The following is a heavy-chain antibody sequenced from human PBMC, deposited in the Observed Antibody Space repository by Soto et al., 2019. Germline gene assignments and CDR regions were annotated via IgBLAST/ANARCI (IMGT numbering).Heavy chain of an antibody. Sequence: ASVKVSCKASGYTFTSYSMHWVRQAPGQRLEWMGWINAGNGNTKYSQKFQGRVTITRDTSASTAYMELSSLRSEDTAVYYCARVKAEQQLHPFDYWGQGTLVTVSS. V-gene: IGHV1-3*01. J-gene: IGHJ4*02. CDR2: INAGNGNT. CDR3: ARVKAEQQLHPFDY. D-gene: IGHD6-13*01. CDR1: GYTFTSYS.